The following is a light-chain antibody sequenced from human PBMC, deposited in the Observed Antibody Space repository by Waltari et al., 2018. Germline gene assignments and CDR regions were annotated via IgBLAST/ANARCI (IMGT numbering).Light chain of an antibody. CDR3: QQYNSYWT. CDR2: KAS. V-gene: IGKV1-5*03. CDR1: QSISSW. Sequence: DIQMTQSPSILSASVGDRVTITCRACQSISSWLAWYQQKPGTAPKLLIYKASTLESGVPSRFSGSGSGTEFTLTISSLHPDDFATYYCQQYNSYWTFGQGTKVEIK. J-gene: IGKJ1*01.